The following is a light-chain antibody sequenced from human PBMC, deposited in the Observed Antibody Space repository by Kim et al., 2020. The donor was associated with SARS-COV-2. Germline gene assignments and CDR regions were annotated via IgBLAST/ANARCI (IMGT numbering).Light chain of an antibody. CDR2: DVS. CDR1: QSISNN. Sequence: EIVMTQSPATLSVSPGERATLSCRASQSISNNLAWYQQKPGQAPRLLIYDVSTRATGIPARLSGSGSGTEFTLTISSLQSEDFAVYYCQQYSNWPPETFGQGTKLEI. V-gene: IGKV3-15*01. J-gene: IGKJ2*01. CDR3: QQYSNWPPET.